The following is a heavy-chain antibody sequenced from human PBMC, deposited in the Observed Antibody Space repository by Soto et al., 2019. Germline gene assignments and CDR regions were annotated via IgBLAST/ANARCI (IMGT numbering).Heavy chain of an antibody. CDR1: GFTFDDYA. CDR2: ISWNSGSI. CDR3: AKGGLSYSSGWADFDY. V-gene: IGHV3-9*01. Sequence: EVQLVESGGGLVQPGRSLRLSCAASGFTFDDYAMHWVRQAPGKGLEWVSGISWNSGSIGYADSVKGRFTISRDNAKNSLYLQMNSLRAEDTALYYCAKGGLSYSSGWADFDYWGQGTLVTVSS. J-gene: IGHJ4*02. D-gene: IGHD6-19*01.